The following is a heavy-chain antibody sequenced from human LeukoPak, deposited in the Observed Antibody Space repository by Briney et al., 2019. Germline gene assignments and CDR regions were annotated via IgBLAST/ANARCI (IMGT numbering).Heavy chain of an antibody. J-gene: IGHJ3*02. CDR3: ARRSGSWDAFEI. CDR1: GVTISTYY. CDR2: IYYGGST. Sequence: SETLTLTCIVSGVTISTYYWSWIRQPPGKGLEWIGDIYYGGSTTFNPSLESRVTTSVDTSKNHFSLRLSSVTAADTAVYYCARRSGSWDAFEIWGQGTMVTVSS. D-gene: IGHD3-10*01. V-gene: IGHV4-59*08.